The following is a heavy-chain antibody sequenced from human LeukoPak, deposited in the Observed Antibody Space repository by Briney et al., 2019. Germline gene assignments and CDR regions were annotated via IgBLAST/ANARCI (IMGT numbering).Heavy chain of an antibody. V-gene: IGHV4-34*01. Sequence: PSETLSLTCAVNGGSFSGYSWSWIRQPPGKGLEWIGEINHSGSTKYNPSLKSRVTIPVDTSKKQLSLELSSMTAADTAVYYCARGYCSSTSCYGAAFDIWGQGTMVTVSS. CDR2: INHSGST. CDR3: ARGYCSSTSCYGAAFDI. J-gene: IGHJ3*02. D-gene: IGHD2-2*01. CDR1: GGSFSGYS.